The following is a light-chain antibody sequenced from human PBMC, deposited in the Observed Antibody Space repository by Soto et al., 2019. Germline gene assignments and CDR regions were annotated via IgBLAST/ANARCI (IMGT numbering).Light chain of an antibody. J-gene: IGKJ2*01. Sequence: IALTQSPLSLSVTPGEPASISCRSSQTLLHSNGYTYLNWYLQKPVQSPQLLIYLGYNRASGVPDRLSGSGSGTDFTLKINREQAEDVGVFYCMQGLRPMYTFGQGTKLEIK. CDR2: LGY. V-gene: IGKV2-28*01. CDR3: MQGLRPMYT. CDR1: QTLLHSNGYTY.